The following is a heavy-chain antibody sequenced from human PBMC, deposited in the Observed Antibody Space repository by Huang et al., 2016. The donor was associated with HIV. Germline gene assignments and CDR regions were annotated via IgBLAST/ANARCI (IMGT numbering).Heavy chain of an antibody. Sequence: QVQLEQWGAGLLKPAETLSLTCAVYGGSLSGYSWNWIRQSPGKGLGWSGKINHNGSTNYHPARKRRVTISVDTSNNQFSLKLSSLTAADTAVYYCARGYGVDSSTFSIYYFDYWGQGTLVTVSS. J-gene: IGHJ4*02. CDR3: ARGYGVDSSTFSIYYFDY. V-gene: IGHV4-34*01. CDR2: INHNGST. CDR1: GGSLSGYS. D-gene: IGHD6-13*01.